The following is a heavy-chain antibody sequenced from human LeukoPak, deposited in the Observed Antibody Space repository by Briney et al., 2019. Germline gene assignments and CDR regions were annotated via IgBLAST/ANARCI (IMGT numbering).Heavy chain of an antibody. CDR2: MNPNSGNT. CDR3: ARAGYYDFWSGYYNFDY. Sequence: ASVKVSCRASGYTFTSYVINWVRQATGQGLEWMGWMNPNSGNTGYAQKFQGRVTMTRNTSISTAYMELSSLRSEDTAVYYCARAGYYDFWSGYYNFDYWGQGTLVTVSS. D-gene: IGHD3-3*01. CDR1: GYTFTSYV. J-gene: IGHJ4*02. V-gene: IGHV1-8*01.